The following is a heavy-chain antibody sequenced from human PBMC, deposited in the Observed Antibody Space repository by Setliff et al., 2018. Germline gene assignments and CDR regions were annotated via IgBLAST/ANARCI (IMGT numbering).Heavy chain of an antibody. J-gene: IGHJ4*02. Sequence: SETLSLTCAVSGGPTIGYYWTWIRQAPGKGLEWIGYIHPWGGSSESTNYSPSLKSRITTSLDKSKSQFSLKLTSVTVADTAVYYCARGLHSGTYWGTRPLGLDYWGQGSLVTVSS. CDR1: GGPTIGYY. CDR3: ARGLHSGTYWGTRPLGLDY. V-gene: IGHV4-59*08. CDR2: IHPWGGSSEST. D-gene: IGHD1-26*01.